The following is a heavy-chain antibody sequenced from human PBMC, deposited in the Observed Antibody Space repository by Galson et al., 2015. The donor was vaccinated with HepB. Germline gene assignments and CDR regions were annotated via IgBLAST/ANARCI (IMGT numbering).Heavy chain of an antibody. D-gene: IGHD3-10*01. J-gene: IGHJ4*02. CDR1: GFTFDDYA. V-gene: IGHV3-9*01. Sequence: SLRLSCAASGFTFDDYAMHWVRQAPGRGLEWVSGITWNGDSIDYADSVKGRFTISRDNAKNSLYLQMSSLRVEDTAFYYCAKAAVLLWFGEFDFWGRGTLVTVSS. CDR3: AKAAVLLWFGEFDF. CDR2: ITWNGDSI.